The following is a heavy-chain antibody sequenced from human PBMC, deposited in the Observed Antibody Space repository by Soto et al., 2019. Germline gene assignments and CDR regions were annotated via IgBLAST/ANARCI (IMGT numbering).Heavy chain of an antibody. CDR1: GYTFNSYG. Sequence: QVQLVQSGAEVKKPGASVKVSCKASGYTFNSYGITWVRQAPGQGPEWMRWISAYNGNTNYAQNLQGRVTMTTDTSTLTAYMELRSLRSDDRPAYYCGRDQYDIFTGYYCGAAFAMWGQGTRVTVSS. CDR3: GRDQYDIFTGYYCGAAFAM. D-gene: IGHD3-9*01. J-gene: IGHJ3*02. CDR2: ISAYNGNT. V-gene: IGHV1-18*01.